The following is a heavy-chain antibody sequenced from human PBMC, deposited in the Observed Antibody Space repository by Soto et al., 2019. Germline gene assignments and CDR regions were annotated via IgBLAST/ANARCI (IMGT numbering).Heavy chain of an antibody. J-gene: IGHJ5*02. CDR1: GYTFTSYA. CDR2: INAGNGDT. Sequence: ASVKVSCKASGYTFTSYAMHWVRQAPGQRLEWMGWINAGNGDTKYSQKFQGGVTITRDTSASTAYMELSSLRSEDTAVYYCARDYAHCSGGSCYNWFDPWGQGTLVTVSS. V-gene: IGHV1-3*01. D-gene: IGHD2-15*01. CDR3: ARDYAHCSGGSCYNWFDP.